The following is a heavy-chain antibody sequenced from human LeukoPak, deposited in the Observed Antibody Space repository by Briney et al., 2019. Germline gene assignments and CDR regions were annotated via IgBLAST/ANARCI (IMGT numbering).Heavy chain of an antibody. CDR3: ARLRRNSDRSGYYYYYDY. D-gene: IGHD3-22*01. J-gene: IGHJ4*02. V-gene: IGHV3-21*01. CDR2: ISVGSNYI. Sequence: GGSLRLSCAASGYTFSSYSINWVRQAPGKGLEWVSSISVGSNYIYYADSVRGRFCISRDDARNSLYLQMDSLRGDDTAVYYCARLRRNSDRSGYYYYYDYWGQGTLVTVSS. CDR1: GYTFSSYS.